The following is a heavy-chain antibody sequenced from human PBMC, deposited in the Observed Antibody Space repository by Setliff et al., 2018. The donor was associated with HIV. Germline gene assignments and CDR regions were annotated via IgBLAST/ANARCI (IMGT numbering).Heavy chain of an antibody. CDR1: GYTFTGYY. CDR2: IIPKIATA. J-gene: IGHJ4*02. V-gene: IGHV1-69*13. Sequence: SVKVSCKASGYTFTGYYMHWVRQAPGQGLEWMGGIIPKIATANYAQRFQGRVTITADESTSTAYMELSSLRYEDTAVYYCARDPTTVMDYFDSWGQGTLVTVSS. D-gene: IGHD4-17*01. CDR3: ARDPTTVMDYFDS.